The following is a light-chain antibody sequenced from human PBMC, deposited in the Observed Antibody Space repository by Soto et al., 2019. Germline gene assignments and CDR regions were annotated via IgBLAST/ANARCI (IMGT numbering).Light chain of an antibody. CDR3: QKYNSAPLFT. CDR2: AAS. V-gene: IGKV1-27*01. Sequence: DIQMTQSPSSLSASVGDRVTITCRASQGISNYLAWYQQKPGKVPKLLIYAASTLQSGVPSRSSGSGSGTDFTLTISSLQPEDVATYYCQKYNSAPLFTFGPGTKVDIK. CDR1: QGISNY. J-gene: IGKJ3*01.